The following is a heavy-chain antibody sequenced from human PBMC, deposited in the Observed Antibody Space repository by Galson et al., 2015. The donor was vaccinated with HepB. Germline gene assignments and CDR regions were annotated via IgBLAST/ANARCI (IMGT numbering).Heavy chain of an antibody. V-gene: IGHV4-61*01. D-gene: IGHD3-3*01. CDR3: ARAYYDFCSGPFNWFDP. CDR2: VSYGGST. CDR1: GGSVSSGSYS. Sequence: SETLSLTCTVSGGSVSSGSYSWSWIRQPPGKGLECIGYVSYGGSTNYNPSLKSRVTISLDTSKNQFSLKLSSVTAADTAVYYCARAYYDFCSGPFNWFDPWGQGTLVTVSS. J-gene: IGHJ5*02.